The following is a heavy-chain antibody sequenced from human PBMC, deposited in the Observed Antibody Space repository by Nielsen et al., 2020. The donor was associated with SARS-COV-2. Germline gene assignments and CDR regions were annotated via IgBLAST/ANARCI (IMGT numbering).Heavy chain of an antibody. CDR1: GESFSDNT. D-gene: IGHD6-19*01. J-gene: IGHJ4*02. CDR3: ARDLYSSGWYPYGDY. Sequence: SETLSLTCAVPGESFSDNTWNWVRQLPGKGLEWIGEIDHSGSTSYNPPLKSRVTMSVDTSKNQFSLTLNSVTAADTAVYFCARDLYSSGWYPYGDYWGQGTLVTVSS. V-gene: IGHV4-34*01. CDR2: IDHSGST.